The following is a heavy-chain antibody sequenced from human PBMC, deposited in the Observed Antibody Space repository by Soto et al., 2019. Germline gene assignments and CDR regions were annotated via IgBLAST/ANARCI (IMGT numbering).Heavy chain of an antibody. Sequence: QVQLVQSGDEVKKPGASVKVSCKASGYIFVNYGIAWVRQAPGQVLEWMGWISPYTGNTNSATKVQGRPTKTTDTTASTAYKDLGSLTSDDTAVYYCVVVDNCVTPTPQEVWGQGTTVTVSS. V-gene: IGHV1-18*01. J-gene: IGHJ6*02. CDR1: GYIFVNYG. D-gene: IGHD2-21*01. CDR3: VVVDNCVTPTPQEV. CDR2: ISPYTGNT.